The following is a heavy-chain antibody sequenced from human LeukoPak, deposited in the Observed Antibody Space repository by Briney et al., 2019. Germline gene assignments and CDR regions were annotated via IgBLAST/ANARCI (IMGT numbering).Heavy chain of an antibody. CDR3: TRVRFLEWLLHYYGMDV. Sequence: PGGSLRLSCTASGFTFGDYAMSWVRQAPGKGLEWVGFIRSKAYGGTTEYAASVKGRFTISRDDSKSIAYLQMNSLKTEDTAVYYCTRVRFLEWLLHYYGMDVWGQGTTVTVSS. D-gene: IGHD3-3*01. CDR1: GFTFGDYA. CDR2: IRSKAYGGTT. J-gene: IGHJ6*02. V-gene: IGHV3-49*04.